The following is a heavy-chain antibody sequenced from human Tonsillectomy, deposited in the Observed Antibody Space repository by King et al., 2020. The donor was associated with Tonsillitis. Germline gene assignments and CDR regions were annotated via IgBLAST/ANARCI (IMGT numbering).Heavy chain of an antibody. D-gene: IGHD6-13*01. J-gene: IGHJ4*02. Sequence: VTLKESGPTLVKPTQTLTLTCTFSGFSLSTSGVGVGWIRQPPGKALEWLALIYWDDDRRYSPSLKTRLTITWDTSKNQVVLTMTNMDPVDTATYYCAPSRVEAAFTVWGQGTLVTVSS. V-gene: IGHV2-5*02. CDR3: APSRVEAAFTV. CDR2: IYWDDDR. CDR1: GFSLSTSGVG.